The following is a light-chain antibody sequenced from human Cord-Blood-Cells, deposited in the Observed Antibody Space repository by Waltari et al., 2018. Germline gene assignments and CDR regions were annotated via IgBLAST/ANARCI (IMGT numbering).Light chain of an antibody. Sequence: DIVMTQSPDSLAVSLGERATINCKSRQSGLYSSNNKNYLAWYQQKPGQPPKLLIYWASTRESGVPDRFSGSGSGTDFTLTISSLQAEDVAVYYCQQYYSTPWTFGQGTKVEIK. CDR2: WAS. J-gene: IGKJ1*01. CDR1: QSGLYSSNNKNY. V-gene: IGKV4-1*01. CDR3: QQYYSTPWT.